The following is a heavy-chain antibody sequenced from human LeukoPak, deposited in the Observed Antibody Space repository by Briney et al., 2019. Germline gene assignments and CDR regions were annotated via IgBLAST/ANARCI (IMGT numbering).Heavy chain of an antibody. Sequence: ASVKVSCKASGYTFTSYGISWVRHAPGQGLEWMGWISAYNGNTNYAHKLQGRVTMTTDTSTSTAYMELRSLRSDDTAVYYCATDPREATVPLDYWGQGTLVTVSS. CDR1: GYTFTSYG. V-gene: IGHV1-18*01. CDR2: ISAYNGNT. D-gene: IGHD4-17*01. CDR3: ATDPREATVPLDY. J-gene: IGHJ4*02.